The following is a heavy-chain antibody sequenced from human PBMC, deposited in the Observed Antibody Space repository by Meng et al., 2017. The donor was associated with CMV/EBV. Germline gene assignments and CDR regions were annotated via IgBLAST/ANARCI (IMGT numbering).Heavy chain of an antibody. CDR3: ARVHCSSTSCPGFFDY. CDR1: GFTFSSYS. D-gene: IGHD2-2*01. Sequence: GGSLRLSCAASGFTFSSYSMNWVRQAPGKGLEWVSSISSSSSYIYYADSVKGRFTISRDNAKNSLYLQMNSLRAEDTAVYYCARVHCSSTSCPGFFDYWGQGTLVTVSS. J-gene: IGHJ4*02. CDR2: ISSSSSYI. V-gene: IGHV3-21*01.